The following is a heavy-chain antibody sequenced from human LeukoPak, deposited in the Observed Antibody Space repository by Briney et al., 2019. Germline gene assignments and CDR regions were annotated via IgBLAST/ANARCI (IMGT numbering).Heavy chain of an antibody. J-gene: IGHJ5*02. Sequence: SETLSLTCTVSGGSISSGSYYWSWIRQPAGKGLEWIGRIYTSGSTNYNPSLKSRVTISVDTSKNQFSLKLSSVTAADTAVYYCARGALYDYVWGSYHNWFDPWGQGTLVTVSS. CDR2: IYTSGST. CDR1: GGSISSGSYY. CDR3: ARGALYDYVWGSYHNWFDP. D-gene: IGHD3-16*02. V-gene: IGHV4-61*02.